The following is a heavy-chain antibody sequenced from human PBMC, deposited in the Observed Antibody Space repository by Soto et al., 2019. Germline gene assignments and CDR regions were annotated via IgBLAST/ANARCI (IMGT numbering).Heavy chain of an antibody. Sequence: QVQLVQSGAEVKKPGASVKVSCKASGYTFTGYYMHWVRQAPGQGLEWMGWINPNSGGTNYAQKFQGWGTITRDTSISTAYMELSRLRSDDTAVYYCARGGGYETGTTLNYYGMDVWGQGTTVTVSS. CDR3: ARGGGYETGTTLNYYGMDV. V-gene: IGHV1-2*04. CDR1: GYTFTGYY. J-gene: IGHJ6*02. CDR2: INPNSGGT. D-gene: IGHD1-1*01.